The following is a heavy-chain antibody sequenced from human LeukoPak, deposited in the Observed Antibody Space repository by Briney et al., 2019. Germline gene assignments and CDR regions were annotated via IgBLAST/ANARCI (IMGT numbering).Heavy chain of an antibody. CDR2: IYYSGST. V-gene: IGHV4-39*07. CDR1: GGSISSSSYY. D-gene: IGHD2-21*02. Sequence: SETLSLTCTVSGGSISSSSYYWGWIRQPPGKGLEWIGSIYYSGSTYYNPSLKSRVTISVDTSKNQFSLKLNSVTAADTAVYYCAGMMVVTAKKDAFDIWGQGTMVTVSS. CDR3: AGMMVVTAKKDAFDI. J-gene: IGHJ3*02.